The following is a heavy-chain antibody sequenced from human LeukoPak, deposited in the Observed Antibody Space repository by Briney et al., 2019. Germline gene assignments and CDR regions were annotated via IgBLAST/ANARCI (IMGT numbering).Heavy chain of an antibody. Sequence: SETLSLTCAVYGGSFSGHYWSWIRQPPGKGLEWIGEINHGGITTYNPSLKSRVTMSVDTSKNQFSLKLSSVTAADTAVYYCARQSITMVRGVDYWGQGTLVTVSS. J-gene: IGHJ4*02. CDR3: ARQSITMVRGVDY. CDR1: GGSFSGHY. CDR2: INHGGIT. V-gene: IGHV4-34*01. D-gene: IGHD3-10*01.